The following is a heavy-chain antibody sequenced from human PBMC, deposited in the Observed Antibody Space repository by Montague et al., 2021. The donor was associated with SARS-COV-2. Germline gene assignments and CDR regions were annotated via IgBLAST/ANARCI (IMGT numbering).Heavy chain of an antibody. D-gene: IGHD6-19*01. CDR2: ISSSSSYI. J-gene: IGHJ4*02. Sequence: SRRLSWAASGFTFSSYSMNWVRQAPGKGLEWVSSISSSSSYIYYADSVKGRFTISRDNAKNSLYLQMNSLRAEDTAVYYCARDRDSSGWFDYWGQGTLVTVSS. CDR1: GFTFSSYS. CDR3: ARDRDSSGWFDY. V-gene: IGHV3-21*01.